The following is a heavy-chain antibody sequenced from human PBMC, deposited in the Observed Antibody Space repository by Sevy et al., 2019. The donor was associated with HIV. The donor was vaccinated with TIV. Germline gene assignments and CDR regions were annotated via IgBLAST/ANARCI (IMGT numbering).Heavy chain of an antibody. J-gene: IGHJ4*02. CDR2: IRYDGTNT. Sequence: GGSLRLSCEASGFTFSRYGMHWVRQAPGKGLEWVAFIRYDGTNTYYPDSVKGRITISRDNSKSTLYLQMGRLKTEDTAVYYCAVGLLEPFDYRGQGTLVTVSS. CDR1: GFTFSRYG. D-gene: IGHD1-26*01. V-gene: IGHV3-30*02. CDR3: AVGLLEPFDY.